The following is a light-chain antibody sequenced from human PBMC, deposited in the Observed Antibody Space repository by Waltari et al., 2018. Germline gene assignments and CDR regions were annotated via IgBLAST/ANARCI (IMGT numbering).Light chain of an antibody. CDR1: SSDVGGYDY. CDR2: DVT. Sequence: QSALTQPASVSGSPGQSITISCTGTSSDVGGYDYVSWYQQHPGKAPKLMIYDVTKRPSGVSNRFSGSKSGNTASLTISGLQAEDEADYYCSSYTSSGTWVFGGGAKLTVL. CDR3: SSYTSSGTWV. J-gene: IGLJ3*02. V-gene: IGLV2-14*03.